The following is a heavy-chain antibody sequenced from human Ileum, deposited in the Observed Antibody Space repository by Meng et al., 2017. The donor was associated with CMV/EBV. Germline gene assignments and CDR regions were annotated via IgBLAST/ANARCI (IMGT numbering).Heavy chain of an antibody. D-gene: IGHD4-17*01. CDR3: AHKRSETTTNFFDY. CDR1: GFSLSTTGVG. CDR2: NYWDDDK. V-gene: IGHV2-5*02. Sequence: GFSLSTTGVGVGWIRQTTGKALEWLALNYWDDDKRLSPSNMNRLTLTKDTSKNEVVLTMTNVDPADTATYYCAHKRSETTTNFFDYWGRGTLVTVSS. J-gene: IGHJ4*02.